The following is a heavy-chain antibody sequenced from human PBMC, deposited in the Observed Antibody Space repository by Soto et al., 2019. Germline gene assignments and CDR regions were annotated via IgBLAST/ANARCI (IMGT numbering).Heavy chain of an antibody. D-gene: IGHD3-10*01. CDR1: GFTFNDFE. CDR2: IDGSGTTK. V-gene: IGHV3-48*03. CDR3: ARGFGRFNC. Sequence: EVQLLESGGGLVQPGGSLRLSCGVSGFTFNDFEMNWVRQAPGKGLEWLAYIDGSGTTKKYADSVRGRFTISRDNPNSSLFPPMNYLSAAVKTIYYCARGFGRFNCWGQGTLVSVSS. J-gene: IGHJ4*02.